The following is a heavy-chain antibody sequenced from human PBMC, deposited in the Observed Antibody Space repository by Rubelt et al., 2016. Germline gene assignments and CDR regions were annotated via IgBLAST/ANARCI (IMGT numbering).Heavy chain of an antibody. D-gene: IGHD3-10*01. CDR3: ATENYYGSGGRDV. J-gene: IGHJ6*02. Sequence: RQAPGQGLEWMGGIIPIFGTANYAQKLQGRVTMTTDTSTSTAYMELRSLRSEDTAVYYCATENYYGSGGRDVWGQGTTVTVSS. CDR2: IIPIFGTA. V-gene: IGHV1-69*05.